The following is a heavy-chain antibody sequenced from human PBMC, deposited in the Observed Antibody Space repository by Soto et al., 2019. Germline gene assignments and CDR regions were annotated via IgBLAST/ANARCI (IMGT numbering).Heavy chain of an antibody. J-gene: IGHJ4*02. Sequence: SETLSLTCTVSGGSIRSYYWSWIRQPPGKGLEWIGYVYDSGRTNYNYKPSLKSRVTISVDTSKNQFSLNLRSVTAADTALYYCARDTAFNYWGQGALVTVSS. V-gene: IGHV4-59*01. CDR3: ARDTAFNY. CDR2: VYDSGRT. D-gene: IGHD4-17*01. CDR1: GGSIRSYY.